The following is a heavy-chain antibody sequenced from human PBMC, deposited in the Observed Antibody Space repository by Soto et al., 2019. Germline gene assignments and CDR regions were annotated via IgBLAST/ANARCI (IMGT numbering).Heavy chain of an antibody. CDR3: ARGRRRSWRFDY. J-gene: IGHJ4*02. V-gene: IGHV1-8*01. D-gene: IGHD6-13*01. CDR1: GYTFTSYD. CDR2: MNPNSGNT. Sequence: QVQLVQSGAEVKKPGASVKVSCKASGYTFTSYDINWVRQATGQGLEWMGWMNPNSGNTGYAQKFQGRVTMTRNTTIRTAYMELRSLRSEDTDVDYCARGRRRSWRFDYWGQGTLVTVSS.